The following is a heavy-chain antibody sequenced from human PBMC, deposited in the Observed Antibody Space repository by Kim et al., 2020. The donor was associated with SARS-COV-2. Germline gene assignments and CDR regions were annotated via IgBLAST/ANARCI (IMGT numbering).Heavy chain of an antibody. J-gene: IGHJ5*02. CDR1: GGSFSGYY. CDR2: INHSGST. D-gene: IGHD6-19*01. Sequence: SETLSLTCAVYGGSFSGYYWSWIRQPPGKGLEWIGEINHSGSTNYNPSLKSRVTISVDTSKNQFSLKLSSVTAADTAVYYCARGGAAWYSSGWYLVDPWGQGTLVTVSS. CDR3: ARGGAAWYSSGWYLVDP. V-gene: IGHV4-34*01.